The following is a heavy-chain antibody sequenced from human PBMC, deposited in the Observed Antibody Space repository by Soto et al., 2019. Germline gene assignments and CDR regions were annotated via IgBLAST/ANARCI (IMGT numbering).Heavy chain of an antibody. CDR1: GGSISSGDYY. Sequence: SETLSLTCTVSGGSISSGDYYWSWIRQPPGKGLEWIGYIYYSGSTYYNPSLKSRVTISVDTSKNQFSLKLSSVTAADTAVYYCASAAVWPDYYDSSGNQYYFDYWGQGTLVTVSS. CDR3: ASAAVWPDYYDSSGNQYYFDY. J-gene: IGHJ4*02. D-gene: IGHD3-22*01. V-gene: IGHV4-30-4*01. CDR2: IYYSGST.